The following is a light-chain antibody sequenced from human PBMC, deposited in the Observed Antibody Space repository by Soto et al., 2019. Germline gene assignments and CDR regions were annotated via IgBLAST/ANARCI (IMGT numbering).Light chain of an antibody. V-gene: IGKV4-1*01. CDR3: QQYYSTPLT. CDR1: QTVLFSSNNKNY. J-gene: IGKJ4*01. Sequence: DIVMTQSPDSLAVSLGDRSTINCKSSQTVLFSSNNKNYVAWYQQKPGQPPKLLIYWASIRDSGVPDRFSGSGSGTDFTLTISSLQAEDVAVYYCQQYYSTPLTFGGGTKVDIK. CDR2: WAS.